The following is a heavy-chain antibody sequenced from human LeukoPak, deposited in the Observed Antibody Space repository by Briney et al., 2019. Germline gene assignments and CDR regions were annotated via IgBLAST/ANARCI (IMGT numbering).Heavy chain of an antibody. CDR3: ARDPYYGSGSFGYYYYYYYMDV. CDR2: ISSSSSYI. CDR1: GFTFSSYS. D-gene: IGHD3-10*01. V-gene: IGHV3-21*01. Sequence: GGSLRLSCAASGFTFSSYSMNWVRQAPGKGLEWVSSISSSSSYIYYADSVKGRFTISRDNAKNSLYLQMNSLRAEDTAVYYCARDPYYGSGSFGYYYYYYYMDVWGKGTTVTISS. J-gene: IGHJ6*03.